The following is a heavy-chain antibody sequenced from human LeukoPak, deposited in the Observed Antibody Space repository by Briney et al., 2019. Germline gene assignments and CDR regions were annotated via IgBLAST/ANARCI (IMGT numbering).Heavy chain of an antibody. CDR1: GFTFSSYW. J-gene: IGHJ4*02. CDR3: ARVVNSGSYFSPFDY. V-gene: IGHV3-7*01. Sequence: GGSLRLSCAASGFTFSSYWMGWVRQAPGKRLEWVANMNIDGSEKYYADSAKGRFTISRDNARNSVYLQMNSLRAEDTAVYYCARVVNSGSYFSPFDYWGQGTLVTVSS. D-gene: IGHD1-26*01. CDR2: MNIDGSEK.